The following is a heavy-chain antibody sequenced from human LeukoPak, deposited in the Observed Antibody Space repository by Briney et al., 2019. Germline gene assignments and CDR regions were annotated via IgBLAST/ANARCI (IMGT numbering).Heavy chain of an antibody. V-gene: IGHV3-30*02. CDR3: AKGFFYRGSGSDY. D-gene: IGHD2/OR15-2a*01. Sequence: PGGSLRLSCAASGFILTNYAITWVRQAPGKGLEWVAFIRYDGSNKYYADSVKGRFTISRDNSKNTLYLQMNSLRAEDTAVYYCAKGFFYRGSGSDYWGQGALVTVSS. J-gene: IGHJ4*02. CDR2: IRYDGSNK. CDR1: GFILTNYA.